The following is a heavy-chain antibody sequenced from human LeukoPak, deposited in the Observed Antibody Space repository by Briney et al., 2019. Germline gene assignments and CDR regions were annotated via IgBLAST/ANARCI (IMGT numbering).Heavy chain of an antibody. CDR3: ARVTLSGGPVAAYFDY. CDR2: IYSGGGT. Sequence: GSLSLSCAAPGFTVSSNYMSWVRQAPGKGLEWVSIIYSGGGTFYADSVKGRFTFSRDNSKNTLYLQMNNLRAEDTAVYYCARVTLSGGPVAAYFDYWGQGTLVTVSS. CDR1: GFTVSSNY. J-gene: IGHJ4*02. D-gene: IGHD6-19*01. V-gene: IGHV3-53*01.